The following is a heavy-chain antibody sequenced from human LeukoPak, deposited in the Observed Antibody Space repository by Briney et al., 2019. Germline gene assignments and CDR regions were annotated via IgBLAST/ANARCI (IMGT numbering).Heavy chain of an antibody. D-gene: IGHD6-19*01. CDR2: INEDGSNK. V-gene: IGHV3-7*01. J-gene: IGHJ4*02. CDR3: TRVIVAVPGYFDYFDF. CDR1: GFSFSNHF. Sequence: GGSLRLSCTASGFSFSNHFLRWIRQAPGKGLEWVANINEDGSNKWHLGSVKGRFTVSRDNARNSLYLQMNSLRVEDTAVYYCTRVIVAVPGYFDYFDFWGQGVLVTVSS.